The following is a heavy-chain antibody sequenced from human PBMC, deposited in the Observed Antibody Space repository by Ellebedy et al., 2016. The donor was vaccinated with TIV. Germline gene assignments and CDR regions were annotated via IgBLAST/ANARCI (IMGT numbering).Heavy chain of an antibody. D-gene: IGHD1-26*01. Sequence: GESLKISXAASGFTFSTYGMSWVRQAPGKGLEWVSGISTRGGSTYYADSVKGRFTISRDNSKNTLDLQMNSLKTEDTAVYYCLRHGSGWYFDYWGQGTLVTVSS. J-gene: IGHJ4*02. CDR3: LRHGSGWYFDY. CDR1: GFTFSTYG. CDR2: ISTRGGST. V-gene: IGHV3-23*01.